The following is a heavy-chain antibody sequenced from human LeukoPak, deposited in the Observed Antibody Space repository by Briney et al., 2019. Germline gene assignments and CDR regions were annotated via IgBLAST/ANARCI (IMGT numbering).Heavy chain of an antibody. CDR1: GGSISSRGYY. V-gene: IGHV3-66*01. CDR2: IYSGGST. J-gene: IGHJ4*02. D-gene: IGHD5-18*01. Sequence: ETLSLTCTVSGGSISSRGYYWSWARQAPGKGLEWVSVIYSGGSTYYADSVKGRFTISRDNSKNTLYLQMNSLRAEDTAVYYCARAHQYSYGGIDYWGQGTLVTVSS. CDR3: ARAHQYSYGGIDY.